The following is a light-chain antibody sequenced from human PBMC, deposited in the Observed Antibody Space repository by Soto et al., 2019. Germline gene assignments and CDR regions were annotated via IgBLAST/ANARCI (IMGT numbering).Light chain of an antibody. CDR2: QVS. Sequence: DAVLTQSPLSLPVTLGQPAAISCRSSQSLVYSDGKAYLIWFQQRPGQSPRRLIYQVSNRDAGGPDRFSGSGSSTYFTRTISRVEAEYVGVYYCMQRTYSPWTFGQGTKVEL. V-gene: IGKV2-30*01. J-gene: IGKJ1*01. CDR1: QSLVYSDGKAY. CDR3: MQRTYSPWT.